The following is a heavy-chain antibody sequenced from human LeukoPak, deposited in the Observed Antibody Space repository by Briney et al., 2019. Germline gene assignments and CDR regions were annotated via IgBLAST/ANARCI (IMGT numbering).Heavy chain of an antibody. CDR1: GGSISSGGYY. J-gene: IGHJ3*02. D-gene: IGHD1-26*01. CDR3: ARAGGSYAFDI. V-gene: IGHV4-30-2*01. Sequence: SETLSLTCTVSGGSISSGGYYWSWIRQPPGKGLEWIGYIYHSGSTYYNPSLKSRVTISVDRSKNQFSLKLSSVTAADTAVYYCARAGGSYAFDIWGQGTMVTVSS. CDR2: IYHSGST.